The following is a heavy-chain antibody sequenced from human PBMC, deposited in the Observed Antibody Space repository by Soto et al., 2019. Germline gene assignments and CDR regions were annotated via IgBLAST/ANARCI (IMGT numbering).Heavy chain of an antibody. J-gene: IGHJ4*02. D-gene: IGHD2-8*01. CDR3: ASPGYCTNGVCKIYYFDY. CDR2: IIPIFGTA. Sequence: QVQLVASGGGVVQPGRSLTLSCAASGFTFSSYALHWVRQAPGKGLEWVGGIIPIFGTANYEQKFQGRVTITADESTSTAYMELSSLSSEDTAVYYCASPGYCTNGVCKIYYFDYWGRGTLVTVSS. CDR1: GFTFSSYA. V-gene: IGHV1-69*01.